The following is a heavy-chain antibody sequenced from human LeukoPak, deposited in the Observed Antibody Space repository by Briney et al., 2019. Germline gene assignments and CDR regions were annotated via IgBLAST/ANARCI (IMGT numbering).Heavy chain of an antibody. Sequence: SVKVSCKASGGTFSSYAISWVRQAPGQGLEWMGRIIPIFGIANYAQKFQGRVTITADKSTSTAYMELSSLRSEDTAVYYCARGLTGYKYFDYWGQGTLVTVSS. CDR2: IIPIFGIA. D-gene: IGHD3-9*01. J-gene: IGHJ4*02. V-gene: IGHV1-69*04. CDR3: ARGLTGYKYFDY. CDR1: GGTFSSYA.